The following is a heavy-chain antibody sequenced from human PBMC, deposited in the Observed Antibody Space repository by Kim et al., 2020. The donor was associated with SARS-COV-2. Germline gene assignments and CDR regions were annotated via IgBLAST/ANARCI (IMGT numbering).Heavy chain of an antibody. J-gene: IGHJ4*02. Sequence: YADSVKGRFTITRNNANDSLFLQMNSLRAEDTAVYYCARVISPWATVWDIWGRGTLVSVSS. CDR3: ARVISPWATVWDI. V-gene: IGHV3-11*04. D-gene: IGHD3-16*01.